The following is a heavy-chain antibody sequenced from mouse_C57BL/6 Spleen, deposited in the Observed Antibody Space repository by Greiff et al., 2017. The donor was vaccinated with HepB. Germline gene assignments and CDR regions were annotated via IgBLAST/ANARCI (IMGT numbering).Heavy chain of an antibody. CDR1: GYTFTSYW. CDR3: ARIGY. CDR2: IDPSDSYT. J-gene: IGHJ2*01. V-gene: IGHV1-50*01. Sequence: VQLQQPGAELVKPGASVKLSCKASGYTFTSYWMQWVKQRPGQGLEWIGEIDPSDSYTNYNQKFKGKATLTVDTSSSTAYMQLSSLTSEVSAVYYCARIGYWGQGTTLTVSS. D-gene: IGHD2-14*01.